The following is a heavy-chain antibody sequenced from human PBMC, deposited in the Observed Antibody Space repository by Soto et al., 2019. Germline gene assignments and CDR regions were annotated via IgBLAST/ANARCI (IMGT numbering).Heavy chain of an antibody. CDR2: ISSSSSTI. Sequence: GGSLRLSCAASGFTFSSYSMNWVRQAPGKGLEWVSYISSSSSTIYYADSVKGRFTISRDNAKNSLYLQMNSLRAEDTAVYYCARDRADIVVVPAAMTYYMDVWGKGTTVTVSS. CDR3: ARDRADIVVVPAAMTYYMDV. CDR1: GFTFSSYS. J-gene: IGHJ6*03. V-gene: IGHV3-48*04. D-gene: IGHD2-2*01.